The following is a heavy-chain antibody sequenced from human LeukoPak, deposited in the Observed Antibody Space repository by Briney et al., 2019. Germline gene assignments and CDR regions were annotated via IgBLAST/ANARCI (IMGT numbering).Heavy chain of an antibody. CDR3: TREIRPTDV. CDR2: IRSKAYGGTT. CDR1: GFTFGDYA. V-gene: IGHV3-49*04. J-gene: IGHJ6*04. Sequence: GGSLRLSCTASGFTFGDYAMSWVRQAPGKGLEWVGFIRSKAYGGTTEYAASVKGRFTISRDDSKSIAYLQMNSLKTEDTVVYYCTREIRPTDVWGKGTTVTVSS.